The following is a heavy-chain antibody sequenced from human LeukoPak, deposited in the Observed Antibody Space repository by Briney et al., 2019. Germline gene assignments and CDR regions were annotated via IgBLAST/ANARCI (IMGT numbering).Heavy chain of an antibody. CDR1: GGSITSYY. J-gene: IGHJ4*02. D-gene: IGHD6-13*01. CDR2: IYTSGST. CDR3: AREGSSWYRALDY. V-gene: IGHV4-4*07. Sequence: SETLSLTCTVPGGSITSYYWSWIRQPAGKGLEWIGRIYTSGSTNYNPSLRSRVTMSVDTSMNQFSLKLSSVTAADTAVYYCAREGSSWYRALDYWGQGTLVTVSS.